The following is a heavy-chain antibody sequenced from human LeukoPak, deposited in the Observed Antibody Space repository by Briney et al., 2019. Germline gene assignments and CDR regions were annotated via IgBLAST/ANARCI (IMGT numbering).Heavy chain of an antibody. CDR2: ISYDGSNK. CDR3: AKDGVYYDSSGYYFDY. D-gene: IGHD3-22*01. V-gene: IGHV3-30*18. Sequence: GGSLRLSCVASGFTFSSYGMHWVRQAPGKGLEWVAVISYDGSNKYYADSVKGRFTISRDNSKNTLYLQMNSLRAEDTAVYYCAKDGVYYDSSGYYFDYWGQGTLVTVSS. J-gene: IGHJ4*02. CDR1: GFTFSSYG.